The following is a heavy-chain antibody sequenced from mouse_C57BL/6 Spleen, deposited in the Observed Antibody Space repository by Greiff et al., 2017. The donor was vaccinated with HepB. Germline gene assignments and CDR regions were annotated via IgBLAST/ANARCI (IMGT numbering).Heavy chain of an antibody. V-gene: IGHV1-47*01. CDR3: ARGGLRRGDYYAMDY. Sequence: VKLMESGAELVKPGASVKMSCKASGYTFTTYPIEWMKQNHGKSLEWIGNFHPYNDDTKYNEKFKGKATLTVEKSASTVYLELSRLTSDDSAVYYCARGGLRRGDYYAMDYWGQGTSVTVSS. CDR2: FHPYNDDT. CDR1: GYTFTTYP. D-gene: IGHD2-4*01. J-gene: IGHJ4*01.